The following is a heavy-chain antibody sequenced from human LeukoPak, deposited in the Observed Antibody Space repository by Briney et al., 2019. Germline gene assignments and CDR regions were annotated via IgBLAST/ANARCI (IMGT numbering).Heavy chain of an antibody. CDR3: ARYHYGSGPANYYYGMDV. CDR1: GGSISSGGYY. CDR2: IYYSGST. Sequence: SQTLSLTCTVSGGSISSGGYYWSWIRQHPGKGLEWIGYIYYSGSTYYNPSLKSRVTISVDTSKNQFSLKLSSVTAPDTAVFYCARYHYGSGPANYYYGMDVWGQGTTVTVSS. D-gene: IGHD3-10*01. J-gene: IGHJ6*02. V-gene: IGHV4-31*03.